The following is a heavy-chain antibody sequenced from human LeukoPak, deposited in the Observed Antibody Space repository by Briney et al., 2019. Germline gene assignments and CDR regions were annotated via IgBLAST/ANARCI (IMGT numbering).Heavy chain of an antibody. D-gene: IGHD4-23*01. CDR2: INSDGSIT. CDR1: GLTLSSYW. V-gene: IGHV3-74*01. Sequence: GGSLRLSCAASGLTLSSYWMHWVRQAPGKGLVWVSRINSDGSITNYADSAKGRFTISRDNAKNTLYLQMNSLRDEDTSVYYCASALESNGRNALDYWGQGTLVTVSS. J-gene: IGHJ4*02. CDR3: ASALESNGRNALDY.